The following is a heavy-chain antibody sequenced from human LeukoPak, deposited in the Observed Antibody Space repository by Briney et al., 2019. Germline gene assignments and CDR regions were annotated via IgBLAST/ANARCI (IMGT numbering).Heavy chain of an antibody. D-gene: IGHD4-17*01. CDR3: ARGATTDTMHLDY. CDR1: AFTFSSYS. V-gene: IGHV3-21*01. CDR2: ISSSSNDI. J-gene: IGHJ4*02. Sequence: GGSLRLSCAASAFTFSSYSMNWVRQAPGKGLEWVSIISSSSNDIHYADSVKGRFTISRDNTKNSLYLQMNSLRDEDTAVYYCARGATTDTMHLDYWGQGTLVT.